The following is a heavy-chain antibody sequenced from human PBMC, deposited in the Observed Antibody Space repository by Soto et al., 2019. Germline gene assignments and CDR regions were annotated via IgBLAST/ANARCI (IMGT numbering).Heavy chain of an antibody. V-gene: IGHV1-69*12. CDR1: GGTFSSHA. Sequence: QVQLVQSGAEVKKPGSSVKVSCKASGGTFSSHAISWVRQAPGQGLEWMGGIIPLFGTANYAQKFQGRVTITADESTSTVYMEVSSLRSEDTAVYYCARPDIVATIGYQPLLYYYYYGLDVWGQGTTVTVSS. CDR3: ARPDIVATIGYQPLLYYYYYGLDV. J-gene: IGHJ6*02. D-gene: IGHD5-12*01. CDR2: IIPLFGTA.